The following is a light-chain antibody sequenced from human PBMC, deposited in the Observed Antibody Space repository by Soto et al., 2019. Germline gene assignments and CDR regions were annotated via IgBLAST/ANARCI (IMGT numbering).Light chain of an antibody. CDR2: DAS. J-gene: IGKJ1*01. CDR3: QQSYSNPWT. V-gene: IGKV1-39*01. Sequence: DIQMTQSPSTLSASVGDRVTITCRASQGISSDLAWYQQKPGKAPNLLIYDASTLQSGVPSRFSGSGSGTDFTLTISSLQPEDFATYYCQQSYSNPWTFGQGTKVDIK. CDR1: QGISSD.